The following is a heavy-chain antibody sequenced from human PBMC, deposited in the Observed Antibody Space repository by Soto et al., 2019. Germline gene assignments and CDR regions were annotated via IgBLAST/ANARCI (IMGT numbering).Heavy chain of an antibody. CDR1: GFTFSDHS. D-gene: IGHD5-18*01. Sequence: EVQLVESGGGLVKPGGSLRLSCAASGFTFSDHSMNWVRQAPGKALEWVASISTTGRYIYYADSMEGRFTISRDNAKNSLYLQIHSLRGEDTAVYYCAAGTDTAMEQGADYWGQGTLVTVSS. J-gene: IGHJ4*02. CDR3: AAGTDTAMEQGADY. V-gene: IGHV3-21*02. CDR2: ISTTGRYI.